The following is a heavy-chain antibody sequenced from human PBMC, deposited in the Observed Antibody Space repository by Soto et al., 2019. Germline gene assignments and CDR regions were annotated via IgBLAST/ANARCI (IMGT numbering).Heavy chain of an antibody. CDR1: GFTFSSYA. D-gene: IGHD3-22*01. Sequence: DVQLLESGGGLVQPGGSVRLSCAASGFTFSSYAMSWVRQAPGKGLEWVSAISGNGADTSYADSVRGRFTISRDNSKDALLLQMNSLRADDTAVYYCAKEGAGYYDSSPYDYWGQGTLVTVSS. CDR2: ISGNGADT. CDR3: AKEGAGYYDSSPYDY. J-gene: IGHJ4*02. V-gene: IGHV3-23*01.